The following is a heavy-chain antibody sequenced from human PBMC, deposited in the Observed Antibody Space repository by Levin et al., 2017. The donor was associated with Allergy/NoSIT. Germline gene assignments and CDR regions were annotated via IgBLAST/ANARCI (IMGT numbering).Heavy chain of an antibody. CDR3: AGGRAGSGPEDF. D-gene: IGHD2-15*01. J-gene: IGHJ4*02. CDR1: GFSFSDYF. V-gene: IGHV3-72*01. Sequence: GESLKISCAASGFSFSDYFMDWVRQAPGKGLEWVGRSRNKAQSYITQYAASVKDRFTISRDDSKKSLYLEMSSLKIEDTAVYYCAGGRAGSGPEDFWGQGTLVSVSS. CDR2: SRNKAQSYIT.